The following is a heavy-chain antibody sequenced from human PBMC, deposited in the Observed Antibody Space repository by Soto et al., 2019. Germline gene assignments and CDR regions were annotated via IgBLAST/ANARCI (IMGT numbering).Heavy chain of an antibody. V-gene: IGHV1-3*01. J-gene: IGHJ6*03. Sequence: GASVKVSCKASGYTFTSYAMHWVRQAPGQRLEWMGWINAGNGNTKYSQKFQGRVTITRDTSASTAYMELSSLRSEDTAVYYCARAWDTMGRGVHYMDVWGKGTTVTVSS. CDR1: GYTFTSYA. CDR3: ARAWDTMGRGVHYMDV. D-gene: IGHD3-10*01. CDR2: INAGNGNT.